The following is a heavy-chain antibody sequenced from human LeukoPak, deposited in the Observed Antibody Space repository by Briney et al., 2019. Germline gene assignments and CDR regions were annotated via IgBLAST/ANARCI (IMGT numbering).Heavy chain of an antibody. D-gene: IGHD3-22*01. V-gene: IGHV4-59*01. Sequence: PSETLSLTCTVSGDSITNSYWNWIRQPPGRGLEWIGRVSYGGSTNYNPSLKSRVTISVDTSKNQFSLKLSSVTAADTAVYYCARTSPGYDSASYYFDYWGQGTLVTVSS. CDR1: GDSITNSY. CDR2: VSYGGST. J-gene: IGHJ4*02. CDR3: ARTSPGYDSASYYFDY.